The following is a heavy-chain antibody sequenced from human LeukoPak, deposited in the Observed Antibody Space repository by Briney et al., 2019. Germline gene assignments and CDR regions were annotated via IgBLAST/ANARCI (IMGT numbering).Heavy chain of an antibody. Sequence: PGRSLRLSCAASGFTFSSYGMHWVRQAPGKGLEWVGVISYDGSNKYYADSVKGRFTISRDNSKNTMYLQMNSLRAEDTGVYYCAKGTNTAMAPGDYWGQGTLVTVSS. D-gene: IGHD5-18*01. CDR3: AKGTNTAMAPGDY. CDR2: ISYDGSNK. J-gene: IGHJ4*02. V-gene: IGHV3-30*18. CDR1: GFTFSSYG.